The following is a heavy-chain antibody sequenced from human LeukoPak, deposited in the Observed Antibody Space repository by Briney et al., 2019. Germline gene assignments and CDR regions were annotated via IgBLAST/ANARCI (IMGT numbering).Heavy chain of an antibody. Sequence: ASVKVSCKASGYTFTSYDINWVRQATGQGLEWMGWMNPNSGNTGYAQKFQGRVTMTRNTSISTAYMELSSLRSEDTAVYYCAREMVRGVIIAFDYWGQGTLVTVSS. CDR2: MNPNSGNT. V-gene: IGHV1-8*01. CDR3: AREMVRGVIIAFDY. D-gene: IGHD3-10*01. J-gene: IGHJ4*02. CDR1: GYTFTSYD.